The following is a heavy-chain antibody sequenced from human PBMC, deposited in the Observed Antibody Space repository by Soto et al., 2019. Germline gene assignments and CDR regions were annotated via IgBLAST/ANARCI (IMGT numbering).Heavy chain of an antibody. CDR2: IIPILGIA. Sequence: GASVKVSCKASGYTFIRYGISWVRQAPGQGLEWMGRIIPILGIANYAQKFQGRVTITADKSTSTAYMELSSLRSEDTAVYYCAMEYCSSTSCYRDYWGQGSLVTVS. CDR1: GYTFIRYG. D-gene: IGHD2-2*02. J-gene: IGHJ4*02. CDR3: AMEYCSSTSCYRDY. V-gene: IGHV1-69*04.